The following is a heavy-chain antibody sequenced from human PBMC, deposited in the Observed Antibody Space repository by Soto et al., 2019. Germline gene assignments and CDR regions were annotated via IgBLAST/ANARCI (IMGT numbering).Heavy chain of an antibody. CDR2: ISGSGGST. Sequence: SGGSLRLSCAASGFTFSSYAMSWVRQAPGKGLEWVSAISGSGGSTYYADSVKGRFTISRDNSKNTLYLQMNSLRAEDTAVYYCAKALAAAAGYYYYYGMDVWGQGTTVTVSS. CDR1: GFTFSSYA. J-gene: IGHJ6*02. D-gene: IGHD6-13*01. CDR3: AKALAAAAGYYYYYGMDV. V-gene: IGHV3-23*01.